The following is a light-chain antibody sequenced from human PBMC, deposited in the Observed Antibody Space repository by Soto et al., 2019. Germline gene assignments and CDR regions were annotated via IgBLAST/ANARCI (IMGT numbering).Light chain of an antibody. CDR2: DVS. Sequence: QSALTQPASVTGSPGQSITISCTGTRSDIGGYNYVSWYQQHSGKAPKLMIYDVSNRPSGVSNRFSGSKSGNTASLTISGLQADDEADYYCNSYTSTTTAWVFGGGTKVTVL. J-gene: IGLJ3*02. V-gene: IGLV2-14*01. CDR3: NSYTSTTTAWV. CDR1: RSDIGGYNY.